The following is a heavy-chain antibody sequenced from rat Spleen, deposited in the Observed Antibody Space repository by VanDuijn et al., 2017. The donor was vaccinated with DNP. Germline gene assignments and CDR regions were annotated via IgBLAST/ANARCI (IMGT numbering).Heavy chain of an antibody. CDR2: ISTSGGIT. CDR1: GFTFNNYW. Sequence: EVQLVESGGDLVQPGRSLKVSCVVSGFTFNNYWMTWIRQVPGKGLEWVASISTSGGITYSPDSVKGRFTISRDTAKSSLYLQMNSLKSEDTATYYCTRGVYYGSSWAFDYWGHGVMVTVSS. CDR3: TRGVYYGSSWAFDY. J-gene: IGHJ2*01. D-gene: IGHD1-6*01. V-gene: IGHV5-31*01.